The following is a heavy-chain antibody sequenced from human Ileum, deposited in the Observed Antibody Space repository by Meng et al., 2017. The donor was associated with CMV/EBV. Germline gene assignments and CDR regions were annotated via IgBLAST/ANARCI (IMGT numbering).Heavy chain of an antibody. CDR3: ARHYDFRNWFDP. Sequence: CKVSGGSLNTFAIPWVRQAPGQGLEWMGGIIPIFGKVTYAQKFQGRLTITADKSTLTAYMDLSSLRSEDTAIYYCARHYDFRNWFDPWGQGTLVTVSS. CDR2: IIPIFGKV. CDR1: GGSLNTFA. V-gene: IGHV1-69*06. D-gene: IGHD3-3*01. J-gene: IGHJ5*02.